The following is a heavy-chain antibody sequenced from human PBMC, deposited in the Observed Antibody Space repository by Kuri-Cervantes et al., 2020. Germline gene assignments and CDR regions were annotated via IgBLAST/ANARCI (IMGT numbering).Heavy chain of an antibody. CDR1: GFTFSSYS. CDR3: AKNSVSAAGDF. D-gene: IGHD6-13*01. V-gene: IGHV3-21*01. CDR2: ISSSSSYI. Sequence: ETLSLTCAASGFTFSSYSMNWVRQAPGKGLEWVSSISSSSSYIYYADSVKGRFTISRDNAKNSLYLQMNSLRADDTAVYYCAKNSVSAAGDFWGQGTLVTVSS. J-gene: IGHJ4*02.